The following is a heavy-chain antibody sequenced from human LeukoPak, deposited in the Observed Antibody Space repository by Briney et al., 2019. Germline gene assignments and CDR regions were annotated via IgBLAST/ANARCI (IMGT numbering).Heavy chain of an antibody. Sequence: GGSLRLSCAASGFTFSSYAMSWVRQAPGKGLEWVSPIIDSGGSTYYADSVKGRFTISRDNSKNTLYLQMNSLRAEDTAVYYCAKFRGRGAVDYWGRGTLVTVSS. V-gene: IGHV3-23*01. CDR3: AKFRGRGAVDY. CDR2: IIDSGGST. CDR1: GFTFSSYA. J-gene: IGHJ4*02. D-gene: IGHD3-10*01.